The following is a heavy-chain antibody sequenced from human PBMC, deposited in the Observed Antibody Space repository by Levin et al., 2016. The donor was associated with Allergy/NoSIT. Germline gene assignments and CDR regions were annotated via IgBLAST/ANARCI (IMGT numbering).Heavy chain of an antibody. CDR1: DGSVGSYY. CDR2: IYHSGTT. Sequence: SETLSLTCTVSDGSVGSYYWGWIRQSPGKGLECIGYIYHSGTTNYNPSLKSRVTISINTSKNQFSLKLSSVTAADTAVYYCARHPYGDDGYFQHWGQGTLVTVSS. CDR3: ARHPYGDDGYFQH. D-gene: IGHD4-17*01. V-gene: IGHV4-59*08. J-gene: IGHJ1*01.